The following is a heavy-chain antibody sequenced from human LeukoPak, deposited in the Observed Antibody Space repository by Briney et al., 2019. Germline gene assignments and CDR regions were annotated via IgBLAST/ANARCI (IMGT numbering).Heavy chain of an antibody. CDR2: IYSGGNT. CDR3: ARDGHLWFGELSYYYYMDV. V-gene: IGHV3-66*01. J-gene: IGHJ6*03. CDR1: GFTVSTNY. D-gene: IGHD3-10*01. Sequence: GGSLRLSCVASGFTVSTNYMSWVRQAPGKGLEWVSFIYSGGNTFYAGSVKGRFTISRDNSKNTLYLQMNSLRAEDTAVYYCARDGHLWFGELSYYYYMDVWGKGTTVTVSS.